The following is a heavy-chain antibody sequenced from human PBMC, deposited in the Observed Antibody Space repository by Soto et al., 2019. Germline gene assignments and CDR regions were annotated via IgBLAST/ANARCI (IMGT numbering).Heavy chain of an antibody. J-gene: IGHJ4*02. CDR1: GFTFSSYW. D-gene: IGHD6-19*01. CDR3: AVAVAAPTAIGY. V-gene: IGHV3-74*01. CDR2: INSDGSST. Sequence: EVQLVESGGGLVQPGGSLRLSCAASGFTFSSYWMHWVRQAPGKGLVWVSRINSDGSSTSYADSVKGRFTISRDNAKNTLCLQMNSLRAEDTAVYHGAVAVAAPTAIGYWGQGTLVTVSS.